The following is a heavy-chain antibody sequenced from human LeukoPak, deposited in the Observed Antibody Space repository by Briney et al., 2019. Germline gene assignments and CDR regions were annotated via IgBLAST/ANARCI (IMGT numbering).Heavy chain of an antibody. D-gene: IGHD6-13*01. CDR1: GFSFRSYW. Sequence: PGGSLRLSCVDSGFSFRSYWMSWVRQAPGKGLEWVANTKQDDSEKYYVDSVKGRFSISRDNAKNSLYLQMNSLRVDDTAVYFCAKEWRFSSSWYQYYFDXXXQGTLVTVSS. CDR2: TKQDDSEK. V-gene: IGHV3-7*03. CDR3: AKEWRFSSSWYQYYFDX. J-gene: IGHJ4*02.